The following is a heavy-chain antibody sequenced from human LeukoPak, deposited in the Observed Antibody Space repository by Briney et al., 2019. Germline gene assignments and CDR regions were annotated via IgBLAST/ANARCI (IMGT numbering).Heavy chain of an antibody. V-gene: IGHV3-30*02. CDR2: IRYDGSNK. CDR1: GFTFSSYG. Sequence: GSLRLSCAASGFTFSSYGMHWVRQAPGKGLEWVAFIRYDGSNKYYADSVKGRFTISRDNSKNTLYLQMNSLRAEDTAVYYCAKALIVVVPAASSWFDPWGQGTLVTVSS. CDR3: AKALIVVVPAASSWFDP. J-gene: IGHJ5*02. D-gene: IGHD2-2*01.